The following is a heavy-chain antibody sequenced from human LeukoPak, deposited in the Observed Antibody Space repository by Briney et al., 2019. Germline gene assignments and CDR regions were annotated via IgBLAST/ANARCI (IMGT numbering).Heavy chain of an antibody. CDR2: IHYSGGT. D-gene: IGHD4-17*01. Sequence: PSETLSLTCTVSGGSISSYYWSWIRQPPGKGLEWIGYIHYSGGTNYNPSLKSRVAMSVDTSKTQFSLKLSSVTTADTAVYYCARGTVTTGYFDYWGQGTLVTVSS. CDR3: ARGTVTTGYFDY. J-gene: IGHJ4*02. CDR1: GGSISSYY. V-gene: IGHV4-59*01.